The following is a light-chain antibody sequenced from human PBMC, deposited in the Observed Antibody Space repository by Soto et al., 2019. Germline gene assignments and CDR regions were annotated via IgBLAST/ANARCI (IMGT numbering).Light chain of an antibody. V-gene: IGKV3-15*01. CDR3: QQYNNSPPLT. Sequence: EVVMTQSPATLSVSAGETVTVSCSASQSVSTKLAWYQQKPGLAPRLLIFGASTRAPGVPARFSGSGSGTEFTLTITSPQSEDFALSYGQQYNNSPPLTFGGGTQVEIK. CDR1: QSVSTK. CDR2: GAS. J-gene: IGKJ4*01.